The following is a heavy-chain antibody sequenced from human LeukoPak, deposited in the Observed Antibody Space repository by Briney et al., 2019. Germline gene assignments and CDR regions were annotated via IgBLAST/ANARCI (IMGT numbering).Heavy chain of an antibody. V-gene: IGHV4-59*08. CDR1: GGSISSYY. Sequence: SETLSLTCTVSGGSISSYYWSWIRQPPGKGLERIGYIYYSGSTNYNPSLKSRVTISVDTSKNQFSLKLSSVTAADTAVYYCARARGYSYGHFDYWGQGTLVTVSS. D-gene: IGHD5-18*01. J-gene: IGHJ4*02. CDR3: ARARGYSYGHFDY. CDR2: IYYSGST.